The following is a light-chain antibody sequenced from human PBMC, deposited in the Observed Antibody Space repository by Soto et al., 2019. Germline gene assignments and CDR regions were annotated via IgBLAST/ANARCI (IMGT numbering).Light chain of an antibody. Sequence: QAVVTQPPSVSAAPGQKVTISCSGSSSNIGNNYVSWYQQLPGTAPKLLIYENNKRPSGIPDRFSGSKSGTSATLGITGLQTGGEADYYCGTWDSSLSAGWVFGGGTKGTVI. CDR3: GTWDSSLSAGWV. J-gene: IGLJ3*02. V-gene: IGLV1-51*02. CDR2: ENN. CDR1: SSNIGNNY.